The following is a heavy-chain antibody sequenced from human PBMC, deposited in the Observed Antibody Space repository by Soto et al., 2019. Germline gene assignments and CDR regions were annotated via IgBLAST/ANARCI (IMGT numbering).Heavy chain of an antibody. V-gene: IGHV4-4*07. CDR2: IHSSGST. Sequence: SETLSLTCTVSGGSISGYYWTWIRQPAGKGLEYIGRIHSSGSTNFSPSLKSRVTMSVDTSQNQFSLKLMSMTAADTAVYYCARIQHSRQSYPWFEPWGQGTLVT. CDR3: ARIQHSRQSYPWFEP. CDR1: GGSISGYY. D-gene: IGHD3-22*01. J-gene: IGHJ5*02.